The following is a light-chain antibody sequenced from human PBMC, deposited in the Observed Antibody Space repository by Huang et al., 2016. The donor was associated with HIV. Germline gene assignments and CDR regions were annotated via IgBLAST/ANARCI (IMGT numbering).Light chain of an antibody. V-gene: IGKV3-15*01. CDR1: QNISR. Sequence: EIVMTQSPATLSVSPGERAILSCRASQNISRLAWYQQKSGQSPRLLIYDASSRATGLPARFSGSGSGTEFTLTVSSLQSEDFALYYCQQYDDWPPWTFGPGTQVDIK. CDR2: DAS. J-gene: IGKJ1*01. CDR3: QQYDDWPPWT.